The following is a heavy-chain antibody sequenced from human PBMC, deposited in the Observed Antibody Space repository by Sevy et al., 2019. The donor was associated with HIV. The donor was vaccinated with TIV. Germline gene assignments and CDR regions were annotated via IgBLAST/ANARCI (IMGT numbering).Heavy chain of an antibody. J-gene: IGHJ4*02. Sequence: ASVKVSCKASDYIFHIYEITWVRQAPGQGLEWMGWITPYSGDTTYAQNFQGRVTMTTDTSTRTAYMELRSLTSDDAGVYYCARGRAPDGGKFSLEYWAQGTLVTVSS. D-gene: IGHD1-26*01. CDR1: DYIFHIYE. CDR2: ITPYSGDT. V-gene: IGHV1-18*01. CDR3: ARGRAPDGGKFSLEY.